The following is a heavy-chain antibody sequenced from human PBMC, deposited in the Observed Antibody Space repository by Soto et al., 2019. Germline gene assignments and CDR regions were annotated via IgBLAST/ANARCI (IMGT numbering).Heavy chain of an antibody. CDR2: IIPIFGTA. J-gene: IGHJ6*02. Sequence: GASVKVSCKASGGTFSSYAISWVRQAPGQGLEWMGGIIPIFGTANYAQKFQGRVTITADESTSTAYMELSSLRSEDTAVYYCARCPLRGYYYYGMDVWGQGTTVTVSS. CDR3: ARCPLRGYYYYGMDV. V-gene: IGHV1-69*13. D-gene: IGHD4-17*01. CDR1: GGTFSSYA.